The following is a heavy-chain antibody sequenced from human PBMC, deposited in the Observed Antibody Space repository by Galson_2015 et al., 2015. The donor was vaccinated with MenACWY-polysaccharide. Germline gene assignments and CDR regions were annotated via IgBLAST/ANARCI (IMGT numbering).Heavy chain of an antibody. J-gene: IGHJ4*02. CDR1: GFSLATNGVG. Sequence: PALVKPTQTLSLTCTVSGFSLATNGVGVGWIRQPPGKALEWLGIIYWDGIERYSPALETRLTFRKDTSKNQVVLTMTNMDPVDTATYYCAHRTTFGGLIARFDYWGQGTLVTVSS. CDR3: AHRTTFGGLIARFDY. CDR2: IYWDGIE. D-gene: IGHD3-16*02. V-gene: IGHV2-5*02.